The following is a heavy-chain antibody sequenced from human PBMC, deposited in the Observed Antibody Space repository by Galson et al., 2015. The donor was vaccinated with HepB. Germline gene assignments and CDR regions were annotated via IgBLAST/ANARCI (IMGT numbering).Heavy chain of an antibody. J-gene: IGHJ4*02. CDR2: INSSGGST. D-gene: IGHD5-12*01. CDR3: SRDIGYSGYDYSDF. CDR1: GYTFTGYY. V-gene: IGHV1-46*01. Sequence: SVKVSCKASGYTFTGYYIHWVRQAPGQGLEWMGLINSSGGSTNYAQKFQGRVNMTRDRSTSTVYMELSSLRSEDTAVYFCSRDIGYSGYDYSDFWGQGTLVTVSS.